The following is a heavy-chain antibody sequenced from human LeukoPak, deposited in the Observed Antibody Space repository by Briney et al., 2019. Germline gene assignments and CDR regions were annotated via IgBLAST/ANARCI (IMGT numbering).Heavy chain of an antibody. V-gene: IGHV3-11*01. CDR1: GFTSSDYY. D-gene: IGHD3-22*01. CDR2: ISSSGSTI. Sequence: PGGSLRLSCAASGFTSSDYYMSWIRQAPGKGLEWVSYISSSGSTIYYADSVKGRFTISRDNAKNSLYLQMNSLRAEDTAVYYCARDLYYYDSSGYLWWGQGTLVTVSS. J-gene: IGHJ4*02. CDR3: ARDLYYYDSSGYLW.